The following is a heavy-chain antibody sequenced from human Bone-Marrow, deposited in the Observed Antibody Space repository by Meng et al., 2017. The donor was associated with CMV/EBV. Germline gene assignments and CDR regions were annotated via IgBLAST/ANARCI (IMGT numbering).Heavy chain of an antibody. J-gene: IGHJ4*01. D-gene: IGHD2-2*02. CDR3: ARCGLRSSTSCYSEFDY. CDR1: GGTFTSYD. V-gene: IGHV1-8*03. CDR2: MNPNSGNT. Sequence: ASVKVSCKASGGTFTSYDINWVRQATGQGLEWMGWMNPNSGNTGYAQKFQGRVTITRNTSISTAYMELSSLRSEDTAVYYCARCGLRSSTSCYSEFDYWGHGTLDTVSS.